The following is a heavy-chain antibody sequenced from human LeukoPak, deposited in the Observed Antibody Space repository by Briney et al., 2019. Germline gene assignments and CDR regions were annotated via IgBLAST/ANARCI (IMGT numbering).Heavy chain of an antibody. Sequence: GGTLRPSCAASGFTFSNAWMSWGRQAPGKGLEGVGRIKSKTDGGTTDYAAPAKGRFTISRDDSKNTLYLQMISVKTEDTAVYYCTTENYSTSCYYFDYWGQGTLVTVSS. D-gene: IGHD2-2*01. V-gene: IGHV3-15*01. CDR1: GFTFSNAW. CDR3: TTENYSTSCYYFDY. J-gene: IGHJ4*02. CDR2: IKSKTDGGTT.